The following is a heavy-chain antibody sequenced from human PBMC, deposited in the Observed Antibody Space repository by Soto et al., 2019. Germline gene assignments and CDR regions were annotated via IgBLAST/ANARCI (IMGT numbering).Heavy chain of an antibody. Sequence: PGGVPRLSCAASGFTFSSYAMSWVRQAPGKGLEWVSAISGSGGSTYYADSVKGRFTISRDNSKNTLYLQMNSLRAEDTAIYYCAKDHYYDSSALWGQGTLVTVSS. CDR3: AKDHYYDSSAL. D-gene: IGHD3-22*01. CDR2: ISGSGGST. V-gene: IGHV3-23*01. CDR1: GFTFSSYA. J-gene: IGHJ4*02.